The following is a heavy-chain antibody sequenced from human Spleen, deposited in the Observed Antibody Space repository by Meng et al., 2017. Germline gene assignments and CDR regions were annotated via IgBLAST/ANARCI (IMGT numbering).Heavy chain of an antibody. Sequence: ASVKVSCKASGYTFPDYWLHWVRRAPGQGLEWMGRINPKSGDTHYAQRFQGRVTMTGDTSISTAYMELSGLRSDDTAMYYCARVEFGSSWYPRDYYYGMDVWGQGTTVTVSS. V-gene: IGHV1-2*06. J-gene: IGHJ6*02. CDR1: GYTFPDYW. CDR3: ARVEFGSSWYPRDYYYGMDV. CDR2: INPKSGDT. D-gene: IGHD6-13*01.